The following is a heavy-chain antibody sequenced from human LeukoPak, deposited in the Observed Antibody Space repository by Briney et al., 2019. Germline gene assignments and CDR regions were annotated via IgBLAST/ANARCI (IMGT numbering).Heavy chain of an antibody. V-gene: IGHV3-43*02. J-gene: IGHJ4*02. CDR2: ISGDGGST. Sequence: PGESRRLSCAASGFTFDDYAMHWVRQAPGKGLEWVSLISGDGGSTYYADSVKGRFTISRDNSKNSLYLQMNSLRTEDTALYYCAKGLRLGELSLYRPFDYWGQGTLVTVSS. CDR3: AKGLRLGELSLYRPFDY. CDR1: GFTFDDYA. D-gene: IGHD3-16*02.